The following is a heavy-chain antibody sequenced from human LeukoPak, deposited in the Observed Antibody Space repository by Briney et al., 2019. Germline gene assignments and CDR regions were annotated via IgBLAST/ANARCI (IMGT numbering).Heavy chain of an antibody. Sequence: SSETLSLTCTVSGGSVSSGSNYWNWIRQPAGKGLEWIGRIYTSGSTNYNPSLKSRVTISVDTSKNQFSLKLSSVTAADTAVYYCARHIVGATWWWSPRWFDPWGQGTLVTVSS. CDR2: IYTSGST. CDR3: ARHIVGATWWWSPRWFDP. CDR1: GGSVSSGSNY. V-gene: IGHV4-61*02. D-gene: IGHD1-26*01. J-gene: IGHJ5*02.